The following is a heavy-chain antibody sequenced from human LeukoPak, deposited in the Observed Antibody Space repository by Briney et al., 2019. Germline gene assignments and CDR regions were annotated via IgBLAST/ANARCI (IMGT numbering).Heavy chain of an antibody. Sequence: GGSLRLSCAASGFTFSSYWMSWVRQAPGKGLEWVANIKQDGSEKYYVDSVKGRFTISRDNAKNSLYLQMNSLRAEDTAVYYCARDSSYYYGSGSHWDYWGQGTLVTVSS. CDR1: GFTFSSYW. J-gene: IGHJ4*02. V-gene: IGHV3-7*01. CDR2: IKQDGSEK. D-gene: IGHD3-10*01. CDR3: ARDSSYYYGSGSHWDY.